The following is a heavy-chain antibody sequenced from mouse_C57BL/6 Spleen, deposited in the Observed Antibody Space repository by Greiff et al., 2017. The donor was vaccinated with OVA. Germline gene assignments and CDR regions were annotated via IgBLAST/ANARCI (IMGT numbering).Heavy chain of an antibody. CDR2: INPSNGGT. CDR3: ASPPIYYYGSSPWFAY. V-gene: IGHV1-53*01. CDR1: GYTFTSYW. D-gene: IGHD1-1*01. Sequence: QVHVKQPGTELVKPGASVKLSCKASGYTFTSYWMHWVKQRPGQGLEWIGNINPSNGGTNYNEKFKSKATLTVDKSSSTAYMQLSSLTSEDSAVYYCASPPIYYYGSSPWFAYWGQGTLVTVSA. J-gene: IGHJ3*01.